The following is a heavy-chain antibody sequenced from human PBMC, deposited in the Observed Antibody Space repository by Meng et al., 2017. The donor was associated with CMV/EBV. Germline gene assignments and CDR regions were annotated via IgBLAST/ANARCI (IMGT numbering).Heavy chain of an antibody. Sequence: QVQLQESGPGLVKPSQTLSLTCTVPGGAISSGSYYWSWSRQPGGKGLEWIGRIYTSGSTNYNPSLKSRLTITVDTSKNQFSLKLSSVTAADTAVYYCARGGQEYSYGQPTHFDYWGQGTLVTVSS. D-gene: IGHD5-18*01. CDR1: GGAISSGSYY. V-gene: IGHV4-61*02. CDR2: IYTSGST. CDR3: ARGGQEYSYGQPTHFDY. J-gene: IGHJ4*02.